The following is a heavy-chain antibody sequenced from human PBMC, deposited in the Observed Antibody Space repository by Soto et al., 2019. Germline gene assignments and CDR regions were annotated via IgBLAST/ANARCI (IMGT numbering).Heavy chain of an antibody. D-gene: IGHD2-2*01. CDR3: ARGIDIVVVPAARGYNWFDP. V-gene: IGHV4-59*01. J-gene: IGHJ5*02. CDR2: IYYSGST. Sequence: PSETLSLTCTVSGGSISSYYWSWIRQPPGKGLEWIGYIYYSGSTNYNPSLKSRVTISVDTSKNQFSLKLSSVTAADTAVYYCARGIDIVVVPAARGYNWFDPWGQGTLVTVSS. CDR1: GGSISSYY.